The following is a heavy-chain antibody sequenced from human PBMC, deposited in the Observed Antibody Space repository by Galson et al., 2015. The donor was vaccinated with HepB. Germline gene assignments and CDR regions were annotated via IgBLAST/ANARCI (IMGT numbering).Heavy chain of an antibody. Sequence: SLRLSCAASGFIFSDYYMSWIRQAPGKGLEWVSYISSSSTYTNYADSVKGRFTISRDNAKKSLYLQINSLRAEDTAVYYCARVADADYGDHSHFDSWGQGTLVTVSS. D-gene: IGHD4-17*01. CDR1: GFIFSDYY. J-gene: IGHJ4*02. CDR2: ISSSSTYT. CDR3: ARVADADYGDHSHFDS. V-gene: IGHV3-11*06.